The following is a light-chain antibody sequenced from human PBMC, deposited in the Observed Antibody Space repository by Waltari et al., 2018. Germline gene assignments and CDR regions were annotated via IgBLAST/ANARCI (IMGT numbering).Light chain of an antibody. CDR2: DVT. V-gene: IGLV2-14*01. J-gene: IGLJ3*02. CDR3: SSYTSSNTWV. Sequence: QSALTQPASVSGSPGQSITISCIGTSSDIGGYNYVSWYQQHPGKAPKVMIYDVTKRPSGGSNRVSGSKSGSTASLTISGLQAEDEADYYCSSYTSSNTWVFGGGTKLTVL. CDR1: SSDIGGYNY.